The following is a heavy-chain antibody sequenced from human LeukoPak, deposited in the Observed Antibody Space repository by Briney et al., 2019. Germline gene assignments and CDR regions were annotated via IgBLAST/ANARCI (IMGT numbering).Heavy chain of an antibody. Sequence: GGSLRLSCAASGFTFSSYSMNWVRQAPGKGLEWVSSISSSSSYIYYADSVKGRFTISRDNAKNSLYLQINSLRAEDMAVYYCAKATSGRHAFDIWGQGTMVTVSS. J-gene: IGHJ3*02. CDR3: AKATSGRHAFDI. CDR1: GFTFSSYS. D-gene: IGHD3-10*01. V-gene: IGHV3-21*04. CDR2: ISSSSSYI.